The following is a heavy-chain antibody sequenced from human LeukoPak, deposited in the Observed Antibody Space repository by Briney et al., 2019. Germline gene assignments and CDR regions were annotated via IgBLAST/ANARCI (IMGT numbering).Heavy chain of an antibody. CDR3: AKEAGYYGMDV. CDR1: GFIFSNYA. J-gene: IGHJ6*02. D-gene: IGHD6-25*01. V-gene: IGHV3-23*01. CDR2: ISGSGGRT. Sequence: SGGSLGLSCAASGFIFSNYAMSWVRQAPGKGLEWVSAISGSGGRTHYADSVKGRSTISRDNSKNTLYLQMNSLRAEDTAVYYCAKEAGYYGMDVWGQGTTVTVSS.